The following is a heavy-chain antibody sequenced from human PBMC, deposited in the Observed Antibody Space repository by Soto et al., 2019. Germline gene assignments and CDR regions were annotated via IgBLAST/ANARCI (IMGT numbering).Heavy chain of an antibody. CDR1: GFTFSSYS. CDR3: ARDQIVGVPAAMEGYYYYMDV. Sequence: EVQLVESGGGLVKPGGSLRLSCAASGFTFSSYSMNWVRQAPGKGLEWVSSISSSSSYIYYADSVKGRFTISRDNAKNYLYLKITSLGAEDTAVYYCARDQIVGVPAAMEGYYYYMDVWGKGTTVTVS. CDR2: ISSSSSYI. D-gene: IGHD2-2*01. V-gene: IGHV3-21*01. J-gene: IGHJ6*03.